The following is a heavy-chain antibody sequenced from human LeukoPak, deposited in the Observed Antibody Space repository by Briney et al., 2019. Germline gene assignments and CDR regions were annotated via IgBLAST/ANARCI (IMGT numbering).Heavy chain of an antibody. CDR3: SRTDCSITNCPVAMDV. D-gene: IGHD2-2*01. CDR1: GFTFSSYS. V-gene: IGHV3-21*01. J-gene: IGHJ6*02. Sequence: PGGSLRLSCAASGFTFSSYSMNWVRQAPGKGLEWASSISSSSGFIYYAVSVRGRFTISRDNAKNSLFLQMNSLRAEDTAVYYCSRTDCSITNCPVAMDVWGQGTTVTVSS. CDR2: ISSSSGFI.